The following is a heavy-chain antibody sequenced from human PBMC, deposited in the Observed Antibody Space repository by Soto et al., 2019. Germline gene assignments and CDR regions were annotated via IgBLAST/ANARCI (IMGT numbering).Heavy chain of an antibody. CDR2: INHSGST. V-gene: IGHV4-34*01. D-gene: IGHD3-10*01. J-gene: IGHJ5*02. CDR1: RGCFSGYY. CDR3: ARRSILWFGELPPWFDP. Sequence: SETLSLTRRVYRGCFSGYYLSWNRQPPGKGLEWIGEINHSGSTNYNPSLKSRVTISVDTSKNQFSLKLSSVTAADTAVYYCARRSILWFGELPPWFDPWGQGTLVTVSS.